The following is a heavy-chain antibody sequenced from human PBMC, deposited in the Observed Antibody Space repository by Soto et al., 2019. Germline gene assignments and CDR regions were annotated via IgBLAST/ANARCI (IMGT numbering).Heavy chain of an antibody. Sequence: QVQLVESGGGVVQSGTSLRLSCAASGFIFSSYGMHWVRQTPGKGLEWVAVIWYDGSNRYYADSVRGRFTISRDNSKNTRHLQIDRLRAEDTAVYHCARGGWDYDASGFYLDYWGQGILVTVS. CDR2: IWYDGSNR. D-gene: IGHD3-22*01. V-gene: IGHV3-33*01. CDR3: ARGGWDYDASGFYLDY. J-gene: IGHJ4*02. CDR1: GFIFSSYG.